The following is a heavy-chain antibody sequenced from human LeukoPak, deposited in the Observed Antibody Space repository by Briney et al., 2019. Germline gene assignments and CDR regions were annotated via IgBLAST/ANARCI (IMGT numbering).Heavy chain of an antibody. Sequence: ASVKVSCKASGYTFTGYYIHWVRQAPGQGLEWMGWINPNSGGTNRVTMTRDTSMSTAYMELSGLRSDDTAVYYCARDREKSSSSSVDYWGQGTLVTVSS. J-gene: IGHJ4*02. CDR1: GYTFTGYY. CDR3: ARDREKSSSSSVDY. CDR2: INPNSGGT. D-gene: IGHD6-6*01. V-gene: IGHV1-2*02.